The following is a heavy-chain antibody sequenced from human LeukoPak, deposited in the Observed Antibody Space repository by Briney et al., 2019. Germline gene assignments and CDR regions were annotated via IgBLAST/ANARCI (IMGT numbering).Heavy chain of an antibody. Sequence: GGSLRLSCAASGFTFSSYGMHWVRQAPGKGLEWVAVIWYDGSNKYYADSVKGRFTISRDNSKNTLYLQMSSLRAEDTAVYYCARDREGYFNFDYWGQGTLVTVSS. D-gene: IGHD2/OR15-2a*01. CDR3: ARDREGYFNFDY. V-gene: IGHV3-33*01. J-gene: IGHJ4*02. CDR1: GFTFSSYG. CDR2: IWYDGSNK.